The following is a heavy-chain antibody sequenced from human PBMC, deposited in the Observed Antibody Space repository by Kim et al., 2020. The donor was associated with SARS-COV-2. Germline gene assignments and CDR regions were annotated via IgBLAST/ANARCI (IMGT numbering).Heavy chain of an antibody. CDR2: IYSTGYA. J-gene: IGHJ6*03. CDR3: ARRTFMDV. CDR1: GGGMDNNH. D-gene: IGHD3-16*01. Sequence: SETLSLTCVVSGGGMDNNHWTWIRQPPGKPLEWIGYIYSTGYAKYNPSFSSRVIISLDMSKNQFSLKLNSVTAADTAVYYCARRTFMDVWGKGTSVTVSS. V-gene: IGHV4-59*08.